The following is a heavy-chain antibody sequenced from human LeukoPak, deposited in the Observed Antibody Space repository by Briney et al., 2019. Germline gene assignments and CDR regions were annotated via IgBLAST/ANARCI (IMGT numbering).Heavy chain of an antibody. J-gene: IGHJ3*02. V-gene: IGHV1-69*06. Sequence: SVKVSCKASGGTFSSYAISWVRQAPGQGLEWMGGIIPIFGTANYAQKFQGRVTITADKSTSTAYMELSSLRSEDTAVYYCAIAYCGGDCYSGDAFDIWGQGTMVTVSS. CDR3: AIAYCGGDCYSGDAFDI. CDR1: GGTFSSYA. D-gene: IGHD2-21*02. CDR2: IIPIFGTA.